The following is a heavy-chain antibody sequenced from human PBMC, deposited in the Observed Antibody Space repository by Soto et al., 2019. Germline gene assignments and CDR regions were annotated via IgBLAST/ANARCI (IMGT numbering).Heavy chain of an antibody. J-gene: IGHJ4*02. V-gene: IGHV4-39*01. CDR2: IYFNGNT. CDR1: GGSISDTSYY. Sequence: PSETLSRTCTVSGGSISDTSYYWGWIRQPPGKGLDWIGTIYFNGNTFYNPSLKSRLTISVDTSSNQFSLRLTSVTAADTAVYYCARQGSYWGQGTLVTVYS. CDR3: ARQGSY.